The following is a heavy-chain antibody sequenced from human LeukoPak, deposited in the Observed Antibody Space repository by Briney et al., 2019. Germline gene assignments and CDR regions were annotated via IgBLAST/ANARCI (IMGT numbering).Heavy chain of an antibody. CDR1: GGSISSSNHY. Sequence: PSETLSLTCTVSGGSISSSNHYWGWVRQPPRKGLEWIGSMLYSGSTYYVPSLRSRVTISVATSSNHFSLKLSSVTAADTAVYYCARHVVQSGDPAYFDYWGQGTLVTVSS. J-gene: IGHJ4*02. D-gene: IGHD2-21*01. CDR2: MLYSGST. V-gene: IGHV4-39*01. CDR3: ARHVVQSGDPAYFDY.